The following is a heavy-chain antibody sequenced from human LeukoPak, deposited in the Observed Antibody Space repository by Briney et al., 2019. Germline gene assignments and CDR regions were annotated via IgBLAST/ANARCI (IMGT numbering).Heavy chain of an antibody. Sequence: GASVKVSCKASGFSFTNYYMHWVRQAPGQGLEWMGGIIPIFGTAKYAQKFQGRVTLTTAESTSTAYMELSSLRSEDTAVYYCVFDSSGYLSRSLPPYFDSWGQGTLVTVSS. CDR1: GFSFTNYY. CDR2: IIPIFGTA. J-gene: IGHJ4*02. V-gene: IGHV1-69*05. D-gene: IGHD3-22*01. CDR3: VFDSSGYLSRSLPPYFDS.